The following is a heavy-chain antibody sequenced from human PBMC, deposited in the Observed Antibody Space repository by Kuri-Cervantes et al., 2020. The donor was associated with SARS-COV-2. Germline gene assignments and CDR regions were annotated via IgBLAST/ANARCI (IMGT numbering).Heavy chain of an antibody. V-gene: IGHV3-11*05. Sequence: GESLKISCAASGFTFSDYYMSWIRQAPGKGLEWVSSISSSSSYIYYADSVKGRFTISRDNAKNSLYLQVNSLRAEDTAVYYCARDLKYCSGGSCYSSWYFDLWGRGTLVTVSS. J-gene: IGHJ2*01. D-gene: IGHD2-15*01. CDR1: GFTFSDYY. CDR2: ISSSSSYI. CDR3: ARDLKYCSGGSCYSSWYFDL.